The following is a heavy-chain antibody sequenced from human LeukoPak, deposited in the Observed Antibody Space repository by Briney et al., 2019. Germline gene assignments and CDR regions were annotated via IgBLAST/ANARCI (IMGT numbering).Heavy chain of an antibody. J-gene: IGHJ3*02. Sequence: SETLSLTCTVSGGSISSGSYYWSWIRQPAGKGLEGIGRIYTSGSTNYNPSLKSRVTISVDTSKNQFSLKLSSVTAADTAVYYCARDLGITDAFDIWGQGTMVTVSS. D-gene: IGHD7-27*01. CDR3: ARDLGITDAFDI. CDR2: IYTSGST. CDR1: GGSISSGSYY. V-gene: IGHV4-61*02.